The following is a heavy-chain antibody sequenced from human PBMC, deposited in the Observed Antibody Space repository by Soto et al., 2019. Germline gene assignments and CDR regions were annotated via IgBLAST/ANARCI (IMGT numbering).Heavy chain of an antibody. CDR3: ARSTIVAPPSN. Sequence: GGSLRLSCAASGFSFSNYAMQWVRQAPGKGLEWVAVISYDGSNKYYADSVKGRFTISRDNSKNTMYLQMDSLRAEDTAVYYCARSTIVAPPSNWGQGTLVTVS. J-gene: IGHJ4*02. V-gene: IGHV3-30*14. D-gene: IGHD6-6*01. CDR2: ISYDGSNK. CDR1: GFSFSNYA.